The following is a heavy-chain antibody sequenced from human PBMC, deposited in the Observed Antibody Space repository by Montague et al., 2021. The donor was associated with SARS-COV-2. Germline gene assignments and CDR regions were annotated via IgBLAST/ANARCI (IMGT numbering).Heavy chain of an antibody. Sequence: TLSLTCTVSGGSISSGGYYWSWIRQHPGKGLEWIGYIYYSGSTXYKPSLKSRVTISVDTSKNQFSLKLSSVTAADTAVYYCAGDPRYDSSGYYLGSAFDIWGQGTMVTVSS. V-gene: IGHV4-31*03. J-gene: IGHJ3*02. D-gene: IGHD3-22*01. CDR2: IYYSGST. CDR3: AGDPRYDSSGYYLGSAFDI. CDR1: GGSISSGGYY.